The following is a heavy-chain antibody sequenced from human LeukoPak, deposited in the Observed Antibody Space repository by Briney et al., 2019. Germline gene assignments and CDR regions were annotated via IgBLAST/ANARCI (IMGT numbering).Heavy chain of an antibody. J-gene: IGHJ4*02. CDR1: GFTFSSYW. V-gene: IGHV3-7*01. D-gene: IGHD2-2*01. CDR3: ARDLASGYQLLFGDYLRHVH. CDR2: IKQDGSEK. Sequence: GGSLRLSGAASGFTFSSYWMSWVRQAPGKGLEWVANIKQDGSEKYYVDSVKGRFTISRDNAKNSLYLQMNSLRAEDTAVYYCARDLASGYQLLFGDYLRHVHWGQGTLVTVSS.